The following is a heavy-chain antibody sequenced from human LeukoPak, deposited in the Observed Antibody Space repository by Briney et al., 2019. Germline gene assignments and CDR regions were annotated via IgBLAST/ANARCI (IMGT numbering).Heavy chain of an antibody. CDR1: GYSFPSYW. J-gene: IGHJ4*02. CDR2: IYPGESDP. V-gene: IGHV5-51*01. D-gene: IGHD4-17*01. CDR3: GRQRYYGDYAV. Sequence: GEFLKISCKGSGYSFPSYWNGWVRQIPGKGLEWMGIIYPGESDPRYSTYFQGLVTISHDKSIRTAYLQWSRPKTSRTAMYYCGRQRYYGDYAVWGQGTLVTVSS.